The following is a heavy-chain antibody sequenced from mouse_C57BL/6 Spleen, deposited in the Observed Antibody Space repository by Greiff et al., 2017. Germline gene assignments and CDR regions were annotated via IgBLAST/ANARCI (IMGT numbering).Heavy chain of an antibody. CDR1: GYTFTDHT. CDR3: ASQPARWYYFDY. V-gene: IGHV1-78*01. Sequence: QVQLQQSDAELVKPGASVKISCKVSGYTFTDHTIHWMKQRPEQGLEWIGYIYPRDGSTKYNETFKGKATLTADKSSSTAYMQLNSLTSEDSAVYFCASQPARWYYFDYWGQGTTLTVSS. CDR2: IYPRDGST. D-gene: IGHD3-3*01. J-gene: IGHJ2*01.